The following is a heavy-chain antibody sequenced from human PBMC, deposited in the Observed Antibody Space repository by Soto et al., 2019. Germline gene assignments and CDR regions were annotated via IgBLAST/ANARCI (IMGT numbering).Heavy chain of an antibody. CDR2: LSPNGGST. D-gene: IGHD3-3*01. CDR1: GFTFSSFG. J-gene: IGHJ4*02. Sequence: GGSLRLSCAASGFTFSSFGMNWVRQAPGKGLEWVSSLSPNGGSTYYAESVKGRFTISRDNAKNTLFLQMDSLRAEDTAVYFCAKSKDSTIFGVVIYYFDTWGQGALGTVSS. CDR3: AKSKDSTIFGVVIYYFDT. V-gene: IGHV3-23*01.